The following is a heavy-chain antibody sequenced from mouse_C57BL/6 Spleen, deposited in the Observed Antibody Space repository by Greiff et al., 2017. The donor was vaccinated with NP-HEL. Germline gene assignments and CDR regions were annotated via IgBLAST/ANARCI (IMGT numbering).Heavy chain of an antibody. V-gene: IGHV1-52*01. CDR1: GYTFTSYW. D-gene: IGHD1-1*01. CDR2: IDPSDSET. Sequence: QVQLKESGAELVRPGSSVKLSCKASGYTFTSYWMHWVKQRPIQGLEWIGNIDPSDSETHYNQKFKDKATLTVDKSSSTAYMQLSSLTSEDSAVYYCASSYPNWYFDVWGTGTTVTVSS. CDR3: ASSYPNWYFDV. J-gene: IGHJ1*03.